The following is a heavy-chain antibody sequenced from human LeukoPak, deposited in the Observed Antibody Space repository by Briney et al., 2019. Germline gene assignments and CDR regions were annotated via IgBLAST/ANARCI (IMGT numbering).Heavy chain of an antibody. CDR3: AKGSCSSTSCYPYHYYGMDV. CDR2: ISGSGGST. D-gene: IGHD2-2*01. V-gene: IGHV3-23*01. J-gene: IGHJ6*02. Sequence: PGGSLRLSCAASGFTFSSYAMSWVRQAPGKGLEWVSAISGSGGSTYYADSVKGRFTISRDNSKNTLYLQMNSLRAEDTAVYYCAKGSCSSTSCYPYHYYGMDVWGQGTTVTVSS. CDR1: GFTFSSYA.